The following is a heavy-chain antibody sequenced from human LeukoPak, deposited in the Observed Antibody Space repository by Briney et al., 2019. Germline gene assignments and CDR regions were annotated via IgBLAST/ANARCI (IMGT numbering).Heavy chain of an antibody. V-gene: IGHV1-8*01. J-gene: IGHJ5*02. CDR2: MNPNSGNT. CDR3: ARGRFPLYCGGDCYRAGWFDP. Sequence: ASVKVSCKASGYTFTSYDISWVRQATGQGLEWMGWMNPNSGNTGYAQKFQGRVTMTRNTSISTAYMELSSLRSEDTAVYYCARGRFPLYCGGDCYRAGWFDPWGQGTLVTVSS. CDR1: GYTFTSYD. D-gene: IGHD2-21*01.